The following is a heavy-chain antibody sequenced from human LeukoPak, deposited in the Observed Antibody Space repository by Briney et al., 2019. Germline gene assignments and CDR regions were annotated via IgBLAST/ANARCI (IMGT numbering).Heavy chain of an antibody. CDR2: ISAYNGNT. V-gene: IGHV1-18*01. CDR3: AREQCSSTSCYYWFDP. J-gene: IGHJ5*02. Sequence: GASVKVSCKASGYTFTNYGISWVRQAPGQGLEWMGWISAYNGNTDYAQKLQGRVTMTTDTSTSTAYMELRSLRSDDTAVYYCAREQCSSTSCYYWFDPWGQGTLVTVSS. CDR1: GYTFTNYG. D-gene: IGHD2-2*01.